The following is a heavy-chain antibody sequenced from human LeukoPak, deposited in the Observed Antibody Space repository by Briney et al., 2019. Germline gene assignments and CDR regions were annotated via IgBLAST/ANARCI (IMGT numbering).Heavy chain of an antibody. Sequence: APVKVSCKASGGTFSSYAISWVRQAPGQGLEWMGGIIPIFGTANYAQKFQGRVTITADESTSTAYMELSSLRSEDTAVYYCARALGQYYDSSARYFDYWGQGTLVTVSS. J-gene: IGHJ4*02. CDR2: IIPIFGTA. D-gene: IGHD3-22*01. CDR1: GGTFSSYA. CDR3: ARALGQYYDSSARYFDY. V-gene: IGHV1-69*13.